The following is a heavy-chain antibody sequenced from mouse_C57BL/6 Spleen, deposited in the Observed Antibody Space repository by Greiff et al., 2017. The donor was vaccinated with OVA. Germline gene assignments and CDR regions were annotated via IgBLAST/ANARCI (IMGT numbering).Heavy chain of an antibody. CDR1: GYSITSGYY. D-gene: IGHD1-1*01. J-gene: IGHJ1*03. Sequence: EVQLKESGPGLVKPSQSLSLTCSVTGYSITSGYYWNWIRQFPGNKLEWMGYISYDGSNNYNPSLKNRISITRDTSKNQFFLKLNSVTTEDTATYYCARGGYYGSSYDWYFDVWGTGTTVTVSS. CDR3: ARGGYYGSSYDWYFDV. V-gene: IGHV3-6*01. CDR2: ISYDGSN.